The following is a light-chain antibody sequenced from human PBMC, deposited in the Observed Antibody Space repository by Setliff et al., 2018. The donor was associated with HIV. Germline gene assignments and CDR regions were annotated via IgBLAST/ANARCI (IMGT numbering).Light chain of an antibody. CDR1: SSDVGGYNY. Sequence: QSVLTQPRSVSGSPGQSVTISCTGTSSDVGGYNYVSWYQQHPGKAPKLVIFDVSKRPSGVPDRFSGSKSGNTASPTISGLQAEDEADYYCCSYAGSPYVFGTGTKVTVL. CDR3: CSYAGSPYV. CDR2: DVS. J-gene: IGLJ1*01. V-gene: IGLV2-11*01.